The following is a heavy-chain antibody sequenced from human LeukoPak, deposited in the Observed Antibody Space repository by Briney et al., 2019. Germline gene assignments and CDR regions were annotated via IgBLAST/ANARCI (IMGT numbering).Heavy chain of an antibody. CDR2: ISGGGVTT. J-gene: IGHJ4*02. Sequence: GGSLRLSCAVSGFTFTDTYMTWIGQAPGKGLEWFSAISGGGVTTYYADSVKVRFTFARYNSKRTLYLQMNSLRAEDTAVYYCAKSRDFDSVVVTAFDYWGRGTLVTVSS. D-gene: IGHD2-21*02. CDR1: GFTFTDTY. CDR3: AKSRDFDSVVVTAFDY. V-gene: IGHV3-23*01.